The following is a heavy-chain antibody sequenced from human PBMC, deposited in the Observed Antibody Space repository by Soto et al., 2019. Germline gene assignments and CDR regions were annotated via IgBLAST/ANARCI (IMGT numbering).Heavy chain of an antibody. CDR1: GGSISTYY. J-gene: IGHJ4*02. V-gene: IGHV4-59*03. CDR3: AKSHSFDGSIYHLYLDF. CDR2: IYASGAT. Sequence: SETLSLTCTVSGGSISTYYWSWIRQPPGGTLEWIGYIYASGATTYNPSLESRVTMSVDMPNNEFSLELTSLTAADTAVYYCAKSHSFDGSIYHLYLDFWGQGTLVTVS. D-gene: IGHD3-10*01.